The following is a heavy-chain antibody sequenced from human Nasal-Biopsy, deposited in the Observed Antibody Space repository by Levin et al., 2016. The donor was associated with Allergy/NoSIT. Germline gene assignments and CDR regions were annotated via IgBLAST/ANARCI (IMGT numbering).Heavy chain of an antibody. J-gene: IGHJ5*02. CDR3: ARQTSTVTTIRWFDP. CDR1: GGSIRSEYYY. V-gene: IGHV4-31*03. Sequence: SETLSLTCTVSGGSIRSEYYYWNWIRQHPGKGLEWIGYIYNSGSTSYNPSLTSRVTISVDTSKNQFSLKLSSVTAADTAVYYCARQTSTVTTIRWFDPWGQGTMVTVSS. D-gene: IGHD4-17*01. CDR2: IYNSGST.